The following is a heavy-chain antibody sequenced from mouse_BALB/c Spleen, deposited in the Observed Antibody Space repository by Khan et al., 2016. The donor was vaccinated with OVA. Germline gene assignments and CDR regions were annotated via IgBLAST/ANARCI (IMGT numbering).Heavy chain of an antibody. Sequence: EVELVESGGGLVKPGGSLKLSCAASGFTFSSYAMSWVRQTPEKRLEWVATISSGGSDTYYPDSVKGRFTISRDNANHPLYLQMSSLRSEDTAMYYCARLDAMDYWGQGTSVTVSS. CDR2: ISSGGSDT. CDR1: GFTFSSYA. D-gene: IGHD3-1*01. CDR3: ARLDAMDY. J-gene: IGHJ4*01. V-gene: IGHV5-9-3*01.